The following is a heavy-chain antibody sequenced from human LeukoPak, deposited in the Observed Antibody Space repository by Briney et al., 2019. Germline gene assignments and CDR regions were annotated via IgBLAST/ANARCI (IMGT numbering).Heavy chain of an antibody. CDR3: ARGYTSRIYYYMDV. CDR2: ISYSGST. D-gene: IGHD3-16*02. J-gene: IGHJ6*03. V-gene: IGHV4-59*02. CDR1: GYSVTTYY. Sequence: SETLSLTCTVSGYSVTTYYWSWIRQAPAKGLDWIGYISYSGSTNYNPSLKSRVTISLDTSKNHFSLKLNSVTAADTAFYYCARGYTSRIYYYMDVWGKGTTVTVSS.